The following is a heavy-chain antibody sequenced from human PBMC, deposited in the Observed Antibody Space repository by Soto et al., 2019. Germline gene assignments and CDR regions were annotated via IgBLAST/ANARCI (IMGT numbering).Heavy chain of an antibody. D-gene: IGHD6-19*01. Sequence: GGSLRLSCAASGFTFSSYWMSWVRQAPGKGLEWVSNIRDSGSSTYYADSVKGRFTISRDNAKNTLYLQMKSLRVEDTALYYCAKDGGWSLAVAGLFDYWGPGTQVTVSS. CDR1: GFTFSSYW. CDR3: AKDGGWSLAVAGLFDY. V-gene: IGHV3-23*01. CDR2: IRDSGSST. J-gene: IGHJ4*02.